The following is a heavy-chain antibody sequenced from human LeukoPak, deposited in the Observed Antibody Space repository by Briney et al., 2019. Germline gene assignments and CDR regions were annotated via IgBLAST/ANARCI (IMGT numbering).Heavy chain of an antibody. D-gene: IGHD5-18*01. CDR3: AKDNPVLSYVKGGFDY. J-gene: IGHJ4*02. V-gene: IGHV3-30*02. Sequence: GGSLRLSCAASGFTFSSYEMNWVRQAPGKGLEWVAFIRYDGSNKYYADSVKGRFTISRDNSKNTLYLQMNSLRAEDTAVYYCAKDNPVLSYVKGGFDYWGQGTLVTVSS. CDR2: IRYDGSNK. CDR1: GFTFSSYE.